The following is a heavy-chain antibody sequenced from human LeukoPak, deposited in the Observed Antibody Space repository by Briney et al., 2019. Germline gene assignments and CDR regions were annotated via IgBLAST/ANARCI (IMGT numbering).Heavy chain of an antibody. CDR1: GGTFSSYA. CDR2: IIPIFGTA. D-gene: IGHD6-6*01. V-gene: IGHV1-69*01. CDR3: ARVAARSYYYYYYMDV. Sequence: SVKFSCKASGGTFSSYAISWVRQAPGQGLEWMGGIIPIFGTANYAQKFQGRVTITADESTSTAYMELSSLRSEDTAVYYCARVAARSYYYYYYMDVWGKGTTVTVSS. J-gene: IGHJ6*03.